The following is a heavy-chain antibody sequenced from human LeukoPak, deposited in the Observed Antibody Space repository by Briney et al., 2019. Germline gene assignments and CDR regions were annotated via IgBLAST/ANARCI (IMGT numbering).Heavy chain of an antibody. CDR2: ISSSSRYI. CDR3: ARDREEDYYMDV. J-gene: IGHJ6*03. Sequence: PGGSLRLSCAASGFTFNRYSMNWVRQAPGKGLEWVSSISSSSRYIYYADSVKGRFTISRDNAKNSLYLQMNSLRAEDTAVYYCARDREEDYYMDVWGKGITVTVSS. V-gene: IGHV3-21*01. CDR1: GFTFNRYS.